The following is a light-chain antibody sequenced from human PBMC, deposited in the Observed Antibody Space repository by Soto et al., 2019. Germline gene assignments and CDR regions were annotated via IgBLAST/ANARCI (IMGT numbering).Light chain of an antibody. CDR2: DVS. Sequence: QSALTQPASVSGSPGQSITISCTGTSSYVVGYNYVSWYQQHPGKAPKLLIYDVSNRPSGVSNRFSGSTSGNTASLTISGLQAEDEADYYCSSYTSSSTPHYVFGTGTKVTVL. V-gene: IGLV2-14*01. J-gene: IGLJ1*01. CDR1: SSYVVGYNY. CDR3: SSYTSSSTPHYV.